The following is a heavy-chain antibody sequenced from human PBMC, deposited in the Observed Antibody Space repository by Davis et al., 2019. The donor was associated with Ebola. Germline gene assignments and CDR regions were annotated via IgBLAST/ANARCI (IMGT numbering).Heavy chain of an antibody. CDR2: ISYDGSNK. CDR1: GFTFSSYA. CDR3: ARGGRGYSYGTGYFDY. J-gene: IGHJ4*02. D-gene: IGHD5-18*01. Sequence: GESLKISCAASGFTFSSYAMHWVRQAPGKGLEWVAVISYDGSNKYYADSVKGRFTISRDNSKNTLYLQMNSLRAEDTAVYYCARGGRGYSYGTGYFDYWGQGTLVTVSS. V-gene: IGHV3-30-3*01.